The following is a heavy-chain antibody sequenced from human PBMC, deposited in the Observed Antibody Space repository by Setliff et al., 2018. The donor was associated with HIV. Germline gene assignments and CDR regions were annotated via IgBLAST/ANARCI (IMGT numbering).Heavy chain of an antibody. V-gene: IGHV4-4*07. CDR1: GGSITSYY. CDR2: IYASGNT. D-gene: IGHD6-19*01. J-gene: IGHJ4*02. Sequence: SETLSLTCTVSGGSITSYYWTWIRQPAGKGLEWIGRIYASGNTNYNPSLKSRVTMSVDTSKNQFSLKLSSVTALDTAVYYCARKGAGTGEFDYWGQGTLVTVSS. CDR3: ARKGAGTGEFDY.